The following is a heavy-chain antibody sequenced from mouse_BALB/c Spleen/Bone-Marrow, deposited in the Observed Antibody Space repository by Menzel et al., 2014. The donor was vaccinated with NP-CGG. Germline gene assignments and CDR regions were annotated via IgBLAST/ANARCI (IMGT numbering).Heavy chain of an antibody. CDR3: AYGNFDY. CDR2: INPYNGGT. D-gene: IGHD2-1*01. V-gene: IGHV1-26*01. CDR1: GYSFTGHT. J-gene: IGHJ2*01. Sequence: DVKLQESGPELVKPGASMKISCKTSGYSFTGHTMNWVKQSHGKNLEWIGLINPYNGGTSYNQKFKGKATLTVDKSSSTAYMGLLSLTSEDSAVYFCAYGNFDYWGQGTTLTVSS.